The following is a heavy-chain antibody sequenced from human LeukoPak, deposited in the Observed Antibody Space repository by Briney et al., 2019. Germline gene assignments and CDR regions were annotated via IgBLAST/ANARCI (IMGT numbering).Heavy chain of an antibody. CDR2: ITRKSYGGTT. V-gene: IGHV3-49*04. D-gene: IGHD3-3*01. CDR3: SHSGMYDFWSGTF. J-gene: IGHJ4*02. Sequence: PGRSLRLSCTASGHTSDDYTVTWVRQAPGKGLEWVGFITRKSYGGTTEYAASVKGRFTISRDDSKSIAYLEMSSLKTEDTGVYYCSHSGMYDFWSGTFWGQGTLVIVSS. CDR1: GHTSDDYT.